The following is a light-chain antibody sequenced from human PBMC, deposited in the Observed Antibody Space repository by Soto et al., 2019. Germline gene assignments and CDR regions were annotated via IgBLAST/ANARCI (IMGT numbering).Light chain of an antibody. CDR1: QSASNNY. Sequence: EIVLTQSPCTLSLSPGERATLSCRASQSASNNYLAWYQHKPGQAPRLLIYGASNRATGIPDRFSGSGSGTDFTLTISRLEPEDFAVYYCQQYGSSPKTFGQGTKVAIK. CDR3: QQYGSSPKT. V-gene: IGKV3-20*01. CDR2: GAS. J-gene: IGKJ1*01.